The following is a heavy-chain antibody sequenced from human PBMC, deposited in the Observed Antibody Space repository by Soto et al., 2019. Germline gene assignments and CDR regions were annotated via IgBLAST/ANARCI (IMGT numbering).Heavy chain of an antibody. CDR1: GFTFSSYA. J-gene: IGHJ4*02. D-gene: IGHD2-8*01. CDR3: ATGFEYGVPFDY. CDR2: ISDGGGTI. Sequence: GGSLRLSCAASGFTFSSYAMGWVRQAPGKGLEWVSSISDGGGTIHYAGSVRGRFTISRDNSKNTLYVQMNSLRVEDTAVYYCATGFEYGVPFDYWGLGTLVTVSS. V-gene: IGHV3-23*01.